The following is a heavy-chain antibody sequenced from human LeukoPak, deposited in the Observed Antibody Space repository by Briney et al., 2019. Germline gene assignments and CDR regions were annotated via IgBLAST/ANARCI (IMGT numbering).Heavy chain of an antibody. CDR3: ARAAGSSGYYDY. CDR1: GFTFSSYW. CDR2: INSDGSST. Sequence: GGSLRLSCAASGFTFSSYWMHWVRQAPGKGLVWVSRINSDGSSTSYADSVKGRFTISRDNAKNTLYLQMNSLRAEDTAVYYCARAAGSSGYYDYWGQGTLVTVSS. V-gene: IGHV3-74*01. J-gene: IGHJ4*02. D-gene: IGHD3-22*01.